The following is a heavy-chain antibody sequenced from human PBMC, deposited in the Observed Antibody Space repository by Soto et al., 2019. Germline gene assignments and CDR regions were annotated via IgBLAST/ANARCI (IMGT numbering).Heavy chain of an antibody. V-gene: IGHV3-30*18. J-gene: IGHJ4*02. CDR1: GFSFSNYG. D-gene: IGHD6-13*01. CDR2: ISSDGGNK. Sequence: QVQLVESGGGVVQPGRSLRLSCAASGFSFSNYGMQWVRQAPDKGLEWVAVISSDGGNKFYGDSVKGRFTISRDNSRKTLYMHMNSLRGEDTAVYYCAKDGGAAGPFDYWGQGTRVTVSS. CDR3: AKDGGAAGPFDY.